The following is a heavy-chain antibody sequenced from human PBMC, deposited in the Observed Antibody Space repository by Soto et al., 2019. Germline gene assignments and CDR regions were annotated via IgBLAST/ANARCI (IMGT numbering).Heavy chain of an antibody. CDR1: GGTFSSYA. Sequence: QVQLVQSGAEVKKPGSSVKVSCKASGGTFSSYAISWVRQAPGQGLEWMGGIIPIFGTANYAQKFQGSVTRTEDESKSTAYMELSSLSSEDTAVNYCPSGRADTDMGAGYWGEGTLVTVAS. CDR2: IIPIFGTA. V-gene: IGHV1-69*01. J-gene: IGHJ4*02. D-gene: IGHD5-18*01. CDR3: PSGRADTDMGAGY.